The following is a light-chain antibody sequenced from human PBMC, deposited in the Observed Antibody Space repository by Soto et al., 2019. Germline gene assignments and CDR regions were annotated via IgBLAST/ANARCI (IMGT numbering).Light chain of an antibody. CDR1: QPVSANY. J-gene: IGKJ3*01. Sequence: VVLKQSPATLSLSTGERATLSCRANQPVSANYLAWFKQKPGQAPRLLIYGASSRATGIPDRFSGSGSGTDFTLTITRLEPVGSTVFYSLQNGIYPFTFGPGTKVD. V-gene: IGKV3-20*01. CDR3: LQNGIYPFT. CDR2: GAS.